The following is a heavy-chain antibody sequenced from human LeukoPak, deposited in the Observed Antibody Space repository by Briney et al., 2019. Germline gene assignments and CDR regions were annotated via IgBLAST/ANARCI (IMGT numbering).Heavy chain of an antibody. Sequence: GGSLRLSCAASGFTVSSNYMSWVRQAPGKGLEWVSVIYSGGSTYYEDSVKGRFTISRDNSKNTLYLQMNSLRAEDTAVYYCARDREGSGWSYGMDGWGQGTTVTVSS. V-gene: IGHV3-66*01. CDR2: IYSGGST. CDR3: ARDREGSGWSYGMDG. J-gene: IGHJ6*02. CDR1: GFTVSSNY. D-gene: IGHD6-19*01.